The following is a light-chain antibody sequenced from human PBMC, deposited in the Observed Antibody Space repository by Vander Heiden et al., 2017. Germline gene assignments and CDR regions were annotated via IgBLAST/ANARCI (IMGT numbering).Light chain of an antibody. J-gene: IGKJ3*01. Sequence: IQMTQSPSSLSASVGDRVTITCQASQDISNYLNWYQQKPGKAPKLLIYDASNLETGVPSRFSGSGYGKDFTFTISSRQQEDIATYYCQQYDKLPQLTFGHGTKVDIK. CDR2: DAS. CDR3: QQYDKLPQLT. V-gene: IGKV1-33*01. CDR1: QDISNY.